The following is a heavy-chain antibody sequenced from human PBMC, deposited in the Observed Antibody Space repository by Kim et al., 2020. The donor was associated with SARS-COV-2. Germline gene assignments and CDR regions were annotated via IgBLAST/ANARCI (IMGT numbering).Heavy chain of an antibody. J-gene: IGHJ4*02. CDR2: IYSGGTT. Sequence: GGSLRLSCAASGFIVDSKYMAWVRQAPGKGLEWVSLIYSGGTTDYPDSVKGRFSIDRDISRNTVYLQMSGLRVEDTAVYFCASNPGHFDWSFDYWGQGTLVTVSS. CDR1: GFIVDSKY. CDR3: ASNPGHFDWSFDY. D-gene: IGHD3-9*01. V-gene: IGHV3-53*01.